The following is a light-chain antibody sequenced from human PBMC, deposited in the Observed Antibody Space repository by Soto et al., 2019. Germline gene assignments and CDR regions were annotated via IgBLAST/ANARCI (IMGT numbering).Light chain of an antibody. CDR3: QQRSNWPPALS. CDR1: QSVNNF. CDR2: DAS. J-gene: IGKJ4*01. V-gene: IGKV3-11*01. Sequence: VVLTQSPATLSLSPGDRATLSCRASQSVNNFLAWYQQKPGPTPRLLIYDASNRATGIPGRCSGSGSGTDFTLTISSLEPEDFAVYYCQQRSNWPPALSFGGGTKVEI.